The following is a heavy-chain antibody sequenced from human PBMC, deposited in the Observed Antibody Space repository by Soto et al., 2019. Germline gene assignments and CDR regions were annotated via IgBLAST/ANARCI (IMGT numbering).Heavy chain of an antibody. V-gene: IGHV3-33*01. J-gene: IGHJ6*02. CDR3: ATDSWGPEV. D-gene: IGHD7-27*01. CDR2: IWRDGNSQ. CDR1: GFSFSSYN. Sequence: QVQLVESGGGVVQPGRSLRLSCAASGFSFSSYNMHWVRQAPGKGLEWVTFIWRDGNSQSHADSVKGRFTVSRDNSKNTLYLQMDSLRGEDTAVYYCATDSWGPEVWGQGTTVTGSS.